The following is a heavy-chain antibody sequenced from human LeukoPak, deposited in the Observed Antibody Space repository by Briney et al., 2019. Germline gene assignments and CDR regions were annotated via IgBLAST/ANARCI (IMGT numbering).Heavy chain of an antibody. CDR1: GFTFRNYA. CDR2: LSHDAKNK. CDR3: ARDRDRDIIGDGMDV. Sequence: GGSLRLSCAASGFTFRNYAMNWVRQAPGKGLEWVAVLSHDAKNKFYADSVKGRFTISGDNSKNTLDLQMNSLRPEDTAVYYCARDRDRDIIGDGMDVWGKGTTVTVSS. V-gene: IGHV3-30*04. J-gene: IGHJ6*04. D-gene: IGHD2-15*01.